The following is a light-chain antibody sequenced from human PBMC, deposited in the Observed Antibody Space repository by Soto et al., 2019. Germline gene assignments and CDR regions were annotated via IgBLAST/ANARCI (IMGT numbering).Light chain of an antibody. CDR2: AAP. J-gene: IGKJ1*01. V-gene: IGKV1-39*01. CDR1: QRVDSY. Sequence: DIQVTQSPSSLSASVGDSVTLSCQTSQRVDSYIHWYQHQSGKPPKLLIYAAPTLQDGVPSRFSGGGSGTAFSLIITGLQPGDSATYYCQQTYTSVATFGQGTKVDIK. CDR3: QQTYTSVAT.